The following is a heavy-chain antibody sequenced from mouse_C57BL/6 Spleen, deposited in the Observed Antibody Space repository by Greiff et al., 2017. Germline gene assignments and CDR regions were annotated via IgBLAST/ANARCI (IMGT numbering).Heavy chain of an antibody. Sequence: LVESGAELVRPGTSVKVSCKASGYAFTNYLIEWVKQRPGQGLEWIGVINPGSGGTNYNEKFKGKATLTADKSSSTAYMPLSSLTSEDSAVYFCARRGTTVGYAMDYWGQGTSVTVSS. CDR2: INPGSGGT. V-gene: IGHV1-54*01. J-gene: IGHJ4*01. D-gene: IGHD1-1*01. CDR1: GYAFTNYL. CDR3: ARRGTTVGYAMDY.